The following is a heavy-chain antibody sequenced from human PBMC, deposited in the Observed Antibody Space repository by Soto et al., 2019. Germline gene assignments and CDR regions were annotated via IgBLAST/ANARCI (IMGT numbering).Heavy chain of an antibody. Sequence: EVQLVQSGAEVKKPGESLKISCKGSGYSFTSYWIGWVRQMPGKGLEWMGIIYPGDSDTRYSPSFQGQVTISADKSISTAYLQWSSLKASDTAMYYCARHLGDFWSGYRGGERFDPWGQGTLVTVSS. CDR1: GYSFTSYW. CDR2: IYPGDSDT. V-gene: IGHV5-51*01. J-gene: IGHJ5*02. D-gene: IGHD3-3*01. CDR3: ARHLGDFWSGYRGGERFDP.